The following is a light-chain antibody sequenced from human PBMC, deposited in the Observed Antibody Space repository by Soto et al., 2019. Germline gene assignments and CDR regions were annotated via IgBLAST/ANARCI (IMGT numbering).Light chain of an antibody. CDR2: EVE. CDR1: SSDIGDYNY. CDR3: TSYTSTDTLVV. J-gene: IGLJ2*01. V-gene: IGLV2-14*03. Sequence: QSALTQPASVSASPGQSITISCTGTSSDIGDYNYVSWYQQRPGEAPKLILYEVENRPSGISDRFSGSKSSNTASLTISGLRTEDEADYYCTSYTSTDTLVVFGGGTKLTVL.